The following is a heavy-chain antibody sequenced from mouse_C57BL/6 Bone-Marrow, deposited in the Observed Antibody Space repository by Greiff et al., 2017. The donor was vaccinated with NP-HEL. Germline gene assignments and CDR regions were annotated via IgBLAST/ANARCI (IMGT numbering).Heavy chain of an antibody. D-gene: IGHD3-3*01. CDR2: ISSGGSYT. Sequence: DVQLVESGGDLVKPGGSLKLSCAASGFTFSSYGMSWVRQTPDKRLEWVATISSGGSYTYYPDSVKGRFTISRDNAKNTLYLQMSSLKSEDTAMYYCARQGGDRAYWGQGTLVTVSA. CDR1: GFTFSSYG. CDR3: ARQGGDRAY. V-gene: IGHV5-6*01. J-gene: IGHJ3*01.